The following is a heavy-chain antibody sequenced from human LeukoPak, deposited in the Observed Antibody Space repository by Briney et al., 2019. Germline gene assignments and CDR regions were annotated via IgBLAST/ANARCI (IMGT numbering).Heavy chain of an antibody. CDR2: ISSSSTYL. J-gene: IGHJ4*02. CDR1: GFNLSSYS. D-gene: IGHD2-15*01. V-gene: IGHV3-21*01. Sequence: KPGGSLRLSCAAFGFNLSSYSMNWVRLAPGKGLEGVSSISSSSTYLYYADSVKGRFTISRDNAKNSLYLQMTSLRAEEPAVYSCASSVVAAYYFVSWGQEALVAVAS. CDR3: ASSVVAAYYFVS.